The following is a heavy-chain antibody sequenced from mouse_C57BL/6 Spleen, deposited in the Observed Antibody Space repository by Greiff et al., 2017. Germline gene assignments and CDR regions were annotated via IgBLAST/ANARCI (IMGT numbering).Heavy chain of an antibody. CDR1: GYSFTDYN. J-gene: IGHJ1*03. D-gene: IGHD1-1*01. CDR3: GRSATTVVRYFDV. Sequence: VQLQQSGPELVKPGASVKISCTASGYSFTDYNMNWVQQSTGKSLEWLGVINPNYGTTSYNQKFKGKATLTVDHSSRTADMQLNSRTSEDAAVYYCGRSATTVVRYFDVWGTGTTVTVSS. V-gene: IGHV1-39*01. CDR2: INPNYGTT.